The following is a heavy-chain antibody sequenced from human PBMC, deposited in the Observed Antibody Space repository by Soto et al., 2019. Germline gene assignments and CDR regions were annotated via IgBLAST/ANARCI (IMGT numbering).Heavy chain of an antibody. CDR1: GFTFSSYS. D-gene: IGHD3-22*01. CDR3: AREYYYDSSGYYTFAFDI. J-gene: IGHJ3*02. Sequence: PGGSLRLSCAASGFTFSSYSMNWVRQAPGKGLEWVSYISSSSSTIYYADSVKGRFTISRDNAKNSLYLQMNSLRDEDTAVYYCAREYYYDSSGYYTFAFDIWGQGTMVTVSS. V-gene: IGHV3-48*02. CDR2: ISSSSSTI.